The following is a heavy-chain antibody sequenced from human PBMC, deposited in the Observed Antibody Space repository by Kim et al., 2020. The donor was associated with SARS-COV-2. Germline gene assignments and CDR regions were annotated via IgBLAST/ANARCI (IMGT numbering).Heavy chain of an antibody. Sequence: GGSLRLSCAASGFTFSSYGMNWVRQVPGKGLEWVASISTGSKFASYAESLKGRFTISRDNAKNSLYLQMNSLRAEDTAVYYCARGGLMYYFDSSGLWGQG. V-gene: IGHV3-21*01. CDR1: GFTFSSYG. CDR3: ARGGLMYYFDSSGL. J-gene: IGHJ1*01. D-gene: IGHD3-22*01. CDR2: ISTGSKFA.